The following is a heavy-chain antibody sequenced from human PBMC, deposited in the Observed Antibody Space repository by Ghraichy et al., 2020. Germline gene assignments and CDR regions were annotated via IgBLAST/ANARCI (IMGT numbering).Heavy chain of an antibody. CDR2: INHSGST. J-gene: IGHJ6*02. CDR1: GGSFSGYY. D-gene: IGHD6-6*01. CDR3: ASRGRAAPPNRGRYYYGMDV. Sequence: SETLSLTCAVYGGSFSGYYWSWIRQPPGKGLEWIGEINHSGSTNYNPSLKSRVTISVDTSKNQFSLKLSSVTAADTAVYYCASRGRAAPPNRGRYYYGMDVWGQGTTVTVSS. V-gene: IGHV4-34*01.